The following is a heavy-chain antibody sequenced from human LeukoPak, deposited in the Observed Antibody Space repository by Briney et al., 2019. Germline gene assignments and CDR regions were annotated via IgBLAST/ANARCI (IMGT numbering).Heavy chain of an antibody. D-gene: IGHD2-15*01. CDR2: ISDSGGST. J-gene: IGHJ4*02. Sequence: GGTLRLSCAASGFTFTTYGMSWVRQAPGKGLEWVSVISDSGGSTYYADSVKGRFTISRDNSKNTLYLQMNSLRADDTAVYYCAKLSGSSCYSPGSYWGQGTLVTVSS. CDR3: AKLSGSSCYSPGSY. V-gene: IGHV3-23*01. CDR1: GFTFTTYG.